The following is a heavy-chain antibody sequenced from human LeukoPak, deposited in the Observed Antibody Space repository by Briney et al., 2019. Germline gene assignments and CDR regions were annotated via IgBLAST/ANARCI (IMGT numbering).Heavy chain of an antibody. CDR3: ARAVKLRVVPAFYDY. J-gene: IGHJ4*02. V-gene: IGHV4-30-2*01. Sequence: TSETLSLTCIVSGGSISSGGYYWSWIRQPPGKGLEWIGYIYHSGSTYYNPSLKSRVTISVDRSKNQFSLKLSSVTAADTAVYYCARAVKLRVVPAFYDYWGQGTLVTVSS. CDR1: GGSISSGGYY. D-gene: IGHD2-2*01. CDR2: IYHSGST.